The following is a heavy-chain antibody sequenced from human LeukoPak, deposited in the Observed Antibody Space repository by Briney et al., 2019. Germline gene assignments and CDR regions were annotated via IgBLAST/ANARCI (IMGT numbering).Heavy chain of an antibody. CDR1: GFTFSTYG. CDR3: ARDALALAFDI. J-gene: IGHJ3*02. V-gene: IGHV3-66*01. CDR2: IYSGGST. D-gene: IGHD3-16*02. Sequence: GGSLRLSCAASGFTFSTYGMSWVRQAPGKGLEWVSVIYSGGSTYYADSVKGRFTISRDNSKNTLYLQMNSLRAEDTAVYYCARDALALAFDIWGQGTMVTVSS.